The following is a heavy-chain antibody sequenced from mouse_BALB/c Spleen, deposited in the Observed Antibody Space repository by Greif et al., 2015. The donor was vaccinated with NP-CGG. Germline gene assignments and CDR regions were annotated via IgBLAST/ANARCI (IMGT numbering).Heavy chain of an antibody. Sequence: EVQVVESGAELVKPGASVKLSCTASGFNIKDTYMHWVKQRPEQGLEWIGGIDPANGNTKYDPKFQGKATITADTSSNTAYLQLSSLTPEDTAVYYCARARPYYAMDYWGQGTSVTVSS. J-gene: IGHJ4*01. V-gene: IGHV14-3*02. CDR1: GFNIKDTY. D-gene: IGHD3-1*01. CDR3: ARARPYYAMDY. CDR2: IDPANGNT.